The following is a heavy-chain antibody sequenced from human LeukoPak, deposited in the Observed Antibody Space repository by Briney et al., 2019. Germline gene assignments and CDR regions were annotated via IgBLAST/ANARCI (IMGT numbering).Heavy chain of an antibody. CDR3: ANKVYWFDP. CDR2: INHSGST. J-gene: IGHJ5*02. CDR1: GDSISSGDYY. Sequence: PSETLSLTCTVSGDSISSGDYYWGWIRQSPGKGLEWIGEINHSGSTNYNPSLKSPVTISVDTSKNQFTLKLSSVTAADTAVYYCANKVYWFDPWGQGTLVTVSS. V-gene: IGHV4-39*06.